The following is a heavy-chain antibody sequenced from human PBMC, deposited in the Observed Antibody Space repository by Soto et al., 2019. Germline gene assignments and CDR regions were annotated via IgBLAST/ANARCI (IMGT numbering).Heavy chain of an antibody. V-gene: IGHV4-39*01. J-gene: IGHJ4*02. Sequence: SETLSLTCTVSGGSISSSSYYWGWIRQPPGKGLEWIGSIYYSGSTYYNPSLKSRVTISVDTSKNQFSLKLSSVTAADTAVYYCARSEGATIDYWGQGTLVTVSS. CDR1: GGSISSSSYY. CDR2: IYYSGST. CDR3: ARSEGATIDY. D-gene: IGHD1-26*01.